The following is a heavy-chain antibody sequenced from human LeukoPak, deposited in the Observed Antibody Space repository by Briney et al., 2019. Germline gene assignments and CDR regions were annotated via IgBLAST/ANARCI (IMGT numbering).Heavy chain of an antibody. V-gene: IGHV5-51*01. CDR1: GYSFTSYW. J-gene: IGHJ4*02. CDR2: IYPGDSDT. Sequence: GESLKISCKGSGYSFTSYWIGWVRQMPGKGLEWMGIIYPGDSDTRYSPSFQGQVTISADKSISTAYLQWSSLRASDTAMYYCARRGNLAMVPMVSDYWGQGTLVTVSS. D-gene: IGHD5-18*01. CDR3: ARRGNLAMVPMVSDY.